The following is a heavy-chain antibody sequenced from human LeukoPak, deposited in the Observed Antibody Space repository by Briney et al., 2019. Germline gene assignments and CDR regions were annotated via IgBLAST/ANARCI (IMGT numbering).Heavy chain of an antibody. D-gene: IGHD6-19*01. CDR2: IKQDGSEK. CDR3: ARAWSYSTGWYNY. Sequence: TGGSLRLSCAASGFSFSTYWMSWVRQAPGKGLEWVANIKQDGSEKYYVDSVKGRFTISRDNAKNSLYLQMNSLRVEDTAVYYCARAWSYSTGWYNYWGQGTQVTVSS. V-gene: IGHV3-7*04. CDR1: GFSFSTYW. J-gene: IGHJ4*02.